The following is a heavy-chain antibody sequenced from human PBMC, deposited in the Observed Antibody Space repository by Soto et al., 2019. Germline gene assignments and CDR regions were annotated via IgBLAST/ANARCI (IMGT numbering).Heavy chain of an antibody. Sequence: QVQLVQSGAEVKKPGASVKVSCKASGYTFTSYAMHWVRQAPGQRLEWMGWINAGNGNTKYSQKFQGRVTITRDTSASTAYMELSSLRSEDTAVYYCARARSGRFGVHDAFDIWCQGTMVTVSS. V-gene: IGHV1-3*01. J-gene: IGHJ3*02. CDR3: ARARSGRFGVHDAFDI. CDR2: INAGNGNT. CDR1: GYTFTSYA. D-gene: IGHD3-3*01.